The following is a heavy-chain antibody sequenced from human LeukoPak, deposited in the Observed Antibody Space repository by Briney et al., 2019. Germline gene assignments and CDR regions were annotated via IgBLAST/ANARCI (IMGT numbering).Heavy chain of an antibody. Sequence: GASVKVSCKASGYTFTSYGISWVRQAPGQGLEWMGWISAYNGNTNYAQKLQGRVTMTTDKSTSTAYMELRSMRSDDTAVYYCAREGSITMVRGVINYWGQGTLVTVSS. D-gene: IGHD3-10*01. CDR3: AREGSITMVRGVINY. CDR1: GYTFTSYG. J-gene: IGHJ4*02. V-gene: IGHV1-18*01. CDR2: ISAYNGNT.